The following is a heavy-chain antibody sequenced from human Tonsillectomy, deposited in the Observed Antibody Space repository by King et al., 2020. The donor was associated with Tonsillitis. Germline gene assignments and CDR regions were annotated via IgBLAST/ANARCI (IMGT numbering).Heavy chain of an antibody. V-gene: IGHV4-34*01. CDR2: INHSGST. CDR1: GGSFSGYY. Sequence: VQLQQWGAGLLKPSETLSLTCAVYGGSFSGYYWSWIRQPPGKGLEWIGEINHSGSTNYNPSLKSRVTISVDTSKNQFSLKLSSVTAADTAVYYCARARSRNHNGGNFDYYYYYYMDVWGNGTTVTVYS. CDR3: ARARSRNHNGGNFDYYYYYYMDV. J-gene: IGHJ6*03. D-gene: IGHD4-23*01.